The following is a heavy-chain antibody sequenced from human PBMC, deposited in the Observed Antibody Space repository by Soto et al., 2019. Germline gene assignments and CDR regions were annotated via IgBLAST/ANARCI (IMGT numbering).Heavy chain of an antibody. CDR3: ARAELAYQRRWFDP. D-gene: IGHD2-2*01. J-gene: IGHJ5*02. CDR1: GGSISSYY. Sequence: PSETLSVTCTVSGGSISSYYWSWIRQPPGKGLEWIGYIYYSGSTNYNPSLKSRVTISVDTSKNQFSLKLSSVTAADTAVYYCARAELAYQRRWFDPWGQGTLVTVSS. V-gene: IGHV4-59*01. CDR2: IYYSGST.